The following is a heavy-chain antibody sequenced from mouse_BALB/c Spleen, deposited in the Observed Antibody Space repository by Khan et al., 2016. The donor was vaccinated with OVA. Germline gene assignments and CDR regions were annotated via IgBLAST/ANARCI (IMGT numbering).Heavy chain of an antibody. CDR3: ARGNYYGSSSWFGY. Sequence: QVQLQQSGAELMKPGASVKISCTATGYTFSSYWIEWVKQGPGHGLEWIGEILPGSGSNNYNEKFKGKATFTADTSSNTAYMQLSSLTSEDSAVYYCARGNYYGSSSWFGYWGQGTLVTVS. CDR1: GYTFSSYW. V-gene: IGHV1-9*01. J-gene: IGHJ3*01. D-gene: IGHD1-1*01. CDR2: ILPGSGSN.